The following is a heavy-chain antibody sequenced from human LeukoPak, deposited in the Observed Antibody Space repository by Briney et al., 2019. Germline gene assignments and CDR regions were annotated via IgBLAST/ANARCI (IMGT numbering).Heavy chain of an antibody. D-gene: IGHD1-14*01. Sequence: GESLKISCKGSGYSFTNYWIGWVRQMPGKGPGWIGIIYPGDSDTRYSPSFQGQVTISADKSISTAYLQWSSLKASDTAMYYCARTPQSDFDYWGQGTLVTVSS. J-gene: IGHJ4*02. CDR3: ARTPQSDFDY. V-gene: IGHV5-51*01. CDR2: IYPGDSDT. CDR1: GYSFTNYW.